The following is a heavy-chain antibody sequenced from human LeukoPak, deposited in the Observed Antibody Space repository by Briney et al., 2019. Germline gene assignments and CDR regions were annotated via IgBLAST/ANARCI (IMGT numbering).Heavy chain of an antibody. Sequence: EGSLRLSCAASGFTFSSYSMNWVRQAPGKGLEWVSAISGSGGRIYYGASVRGRFTISRDNSKNTLNLQMNSLRAEDTAVYYCATSKYSGSYWGQGTLVTVSS. CDR3: ATSKYSGSY. J-gene: IGHJ4*02. CDR2: ISGSGGRI. D-gene: IGHD1-26*01. V-gene: IGHV3-23*01. CDR1: GFTFSSYS.